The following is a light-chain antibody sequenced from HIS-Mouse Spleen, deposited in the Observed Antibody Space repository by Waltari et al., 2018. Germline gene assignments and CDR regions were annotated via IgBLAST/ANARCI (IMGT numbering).Light chain of an antibody. Sequence: SYELTQPPSVSVSPGQTARITCSGDALPKKYPYCYQQNSGQAPVLVIYEDSKRPSGIPERFSGSSSGTMATLTISGAQVEDEADYYCYSTDSSGNHRVFGGGTKLTVL. CDR1: ALPKKY. V-gene: IGLV3-10*01. J-gene: IGLJ2*01. CDR2: EDS. CDR3: YSTDSSGNHRV.